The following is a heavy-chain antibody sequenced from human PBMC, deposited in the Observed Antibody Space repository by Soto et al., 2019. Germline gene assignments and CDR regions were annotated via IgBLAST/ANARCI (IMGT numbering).Heavy chain of an antibody. CDR1: GYTFTSYG. CDR3: ASHYYDSSGPPTYYFDY. Sequence: ASVKVSCKASGYTFTSYGISWVRQAPGQGLEWMGWISAYNGNTNYAQKLQGRVTMTRDTSTSTAYMELRSLRSNDTAVYYCASHYYDSSGPPTYYFDYWGQGTLVTVSS. CDR2: ISAYNGNT. D-gene: IGHD3-22*01. V-gene: IGHV1-18*01. J-gene: IGHJ4*02.